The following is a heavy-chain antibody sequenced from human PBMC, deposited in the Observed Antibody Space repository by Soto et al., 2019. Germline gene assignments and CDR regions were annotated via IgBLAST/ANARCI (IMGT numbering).Heavy chain of an antibody. D-gene: IGHD6-13*01. CDR2: IYPGDSDT. J-gene: IGHJ6*02. CDR3: ARTSAAGKYYYGMDV. CDR1: GYSFTSYW. V-gene: IGHV5-51*01. Sequence: GESLKISCKGSGYSFTSYWIGWVRQMPGKGLEWMGIIYPGDSDTRYSPSFQGQVTISADKSISTSYLQWSSLKASDTAMYYCARTSAAGKYYYGMDVWGQGATVTVSS.